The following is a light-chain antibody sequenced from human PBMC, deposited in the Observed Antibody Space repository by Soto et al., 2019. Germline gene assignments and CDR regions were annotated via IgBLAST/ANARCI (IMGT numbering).Light chain of an antibody. Sequence: ENVLTQSPGPLSLSPGERATLSGRASQSVYSNYVDWYKQKPGQAPRLLIYGASSRATGIPDRFSGSGSGIDCTLSSSRLEPEDFAVYDGHQDGSEPHTFGQGTKLEI. CDR3: HQDGSEPHT. CDR2: GAS. CDR1: QSVYSNY. V-gene: IGKV3-20*01. J-gene: IGKJ2*01.